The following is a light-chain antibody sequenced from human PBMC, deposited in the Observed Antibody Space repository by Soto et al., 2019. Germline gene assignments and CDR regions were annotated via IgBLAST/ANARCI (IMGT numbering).Light chain of an antibody. Sequence: QSSLTQPTSVSGSPGRSITISCTGNHNDIGTYDYVSWYQQHPGRAPRLLIHGATTRPSGISGRFSASKSGLTASLTISGLQPEDEADYYCSSFTSNRIYVFGPGTKVTVL. CDR3: SSFTSNRIYV. CDR2: GAT. V-gene: IGLV2-14*03. CDR1: HNDIGTYDY. J-gene: IGLJ1*01.